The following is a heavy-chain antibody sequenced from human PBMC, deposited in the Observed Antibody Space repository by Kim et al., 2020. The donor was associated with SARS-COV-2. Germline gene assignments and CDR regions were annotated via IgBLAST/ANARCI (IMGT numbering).Heavy chain of an antibody. CDR2: ISWNSGSI. J-gene: IGHJ3*02. V-gene: IGHV3-9*01. D-gene: IGHD5-12*01. Sequence: GGSLRLSCAASGFTFDDYAMHWVRQAPGKGLEWVSGISWNSGSIGYADSVKGRFTISRDNAKNSLYLQMNSLRAEDTALYYCAKGGRGGYDPRVDDAFDIWGQGTMVTVSS. CDR3: AKGGRGGYDPRVDDAFDI. CDR1: GFTFDDYA.